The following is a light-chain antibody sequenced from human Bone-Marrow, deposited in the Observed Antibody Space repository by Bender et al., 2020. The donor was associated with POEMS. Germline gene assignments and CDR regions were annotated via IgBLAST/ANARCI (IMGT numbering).Light chain of an antibody. V-gene: IGLV3-1*01. CDR3: QAWDSSTAV. J-gene: IGLJ1*01. CDR1: ALPKHL. CDR2: QSS. Sequence: SYELTQPPSVSVSPGQTARITCSGDALPKHLAYWYQQKPGQSPVLVIYQSSKRPSGIPERFSGSNSGNTATLTISGAQAMDEADYYCQAWDSSTAVFGTGTKVTVL.